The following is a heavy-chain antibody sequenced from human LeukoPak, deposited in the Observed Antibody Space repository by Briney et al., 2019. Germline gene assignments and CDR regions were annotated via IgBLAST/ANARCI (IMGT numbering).Heavy chain of an antibody. V-gene: IGHV3-48*03. D-gene: IGHD3-10*01. CDR1: GFTFSTYE. J-gene: IGHJ4*02. CDR2: ISSSGSPI. Sequence: PGGSLRLSCAASGFTFSTYEMNWVRQAPGRGLEWVSYISSSGSPIHYAHSVKGRFTLSRDNAKNSLYLQMNSLRAEDTAVYYCARDTRYSYGSGSYTMFDYWGQGTLVAGSS. CDR3: ARDTRYSYGSGSYTMFDY.